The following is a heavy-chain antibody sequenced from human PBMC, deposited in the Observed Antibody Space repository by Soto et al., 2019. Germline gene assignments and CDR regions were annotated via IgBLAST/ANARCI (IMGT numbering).Heavy chain of an antibody. D-gene: IGHD6-13*01. Sequence: QVQLVQSGSEVKKPGSSVRVSCKTSGDTFSIYTISWVRQAPGQGLEWMGRVLPFLDITSYSQRFQGRVTITAHRSTTTAYMELTSLRSEDTAGYYCAGDRDNSNWPNFASWGQGALVTVSS. CDR1: GDTFSIYT. CDR3: AGDRDNSNWPNFAS. V-gene: IGHV1-69*02. J-gene: IGHJ4*02. CDR2: VLPFLDIT.